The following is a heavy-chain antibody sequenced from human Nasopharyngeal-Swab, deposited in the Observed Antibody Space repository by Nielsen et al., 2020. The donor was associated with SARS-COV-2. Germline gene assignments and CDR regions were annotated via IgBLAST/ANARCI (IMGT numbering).Heavy chain of an antibody. CDR3: ARDGSPHDYGDYGSDY. CDR2: INPSGGST. D-gene: IGHD4-17*01. J-gene: IGHJ4*02. Sequence: WVRQAPGQGLEWLGIINPSGGSTSYAQKFQGRVTMTRDTSTSTVYMELSSQRSEDTAVYYCARDGSPHDYGDYGSDYWGQGTLVTVSS. V-gene: IGHV1-46*01.